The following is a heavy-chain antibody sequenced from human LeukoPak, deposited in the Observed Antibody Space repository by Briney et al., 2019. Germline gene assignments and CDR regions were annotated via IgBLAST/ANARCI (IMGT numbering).Heavy chain of an antibody. CDR1: GGSISSYY. CDR2: IYTSGST. Sequence: PSETLSLTCTVSGGSISSYYWSWIRQPAGKGLEWIGRIYTSGSTNYNPSLKSRVTISVDTSKNQFSLKLSSVTAADTAVYYCAVVDTAMATGRAIDYWGQGTLVTVSS. CDR3: AVVDTAMATGRAIDY. J-gene: IGHJ4*02. D-gene: IGHD5-18*01. V-gene: IGHV4-4*07.